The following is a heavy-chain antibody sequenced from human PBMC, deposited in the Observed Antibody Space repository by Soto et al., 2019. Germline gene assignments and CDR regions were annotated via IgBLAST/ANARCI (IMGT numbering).Heavy chain of an antibody. CDR3: AKDRSDYGDRNYYYSMDG. CDR2: ISYDVSNK. J-gene: IGHJ6*04. Sequence: SRSLSCAASGFTLSSYGMHWVRQAPGKGLEWVAVISYDVSNKYYADSVKGRFTISRDNSKNPLYLQMNSLRAEDTAVYYCAKDRSDYGDRNYYYSMDGWGKGKTVTVSS. CDR1: GFTLSSYG. V-gene: IGHV3-30*18. D-gene: IGHD4-17*01.